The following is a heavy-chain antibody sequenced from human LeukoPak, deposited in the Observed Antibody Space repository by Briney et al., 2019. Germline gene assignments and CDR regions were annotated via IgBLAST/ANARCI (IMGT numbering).Heavy chain of an antibody. CDR2: ISSISSTI. CDR3: ARDGASYSNYEGNFDY. V-gene: IGHV3-48*01. J-gene: IGHJ4*02. CDR1: GFTFNGYG. Sequence: HPGGSLRPSCTASGFTFNGYGMNWVRQAPGKGLEWVSYISSISSTIYYSDSVKGRFTISRDNAKNSLYLQMNSLRAEDTAVYYCARDGASYSNYEGNFDYWGQGTLVTVSS. D-gene: IGHD4-11*01.